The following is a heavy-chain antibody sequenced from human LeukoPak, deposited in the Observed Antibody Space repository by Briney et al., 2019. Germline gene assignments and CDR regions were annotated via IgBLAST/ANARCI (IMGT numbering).Heavy chain of an antibody. CDR2: INPNSGGT. CDR3: ARESCGGDCYDFDY. D-gene: IGHD2-21*02. V-gene: IGHV1-2*02. CDR1: GYTFTRYY. J-gene: IGHJ4*02. Sequence: ASVKVSCKASGYTFTRYYMHWVRQAPGQGLEWMGWINPNSGGTNYAQKFQGRVTMTRDTSISTAYMELSRLRSDDTAVYYCARESCGGDCYDFDYWGQGTRVTGSS.